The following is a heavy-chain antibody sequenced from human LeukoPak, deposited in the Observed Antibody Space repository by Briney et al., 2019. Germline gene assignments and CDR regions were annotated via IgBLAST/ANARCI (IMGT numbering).Heavy chain of an antibody. V-gene: IGHV4-59*01. CDR2: IYYSGST. D-gene: IGHD2-21*02. CDR1: GGSISSYY. Sequence: SETLSLTCTVSGGSISSYYWSWIRQPPGKGLEWIGNIYYSGSTNYNPSLKSRGTISVDTSRNQFSLKLSSVTAADTAVCYCARAGTAKYYYYGMDVWGQGTTVTVSS. J-gene: IGHJ6*02. CDR3: ARAGTAKYYYYGMDV.